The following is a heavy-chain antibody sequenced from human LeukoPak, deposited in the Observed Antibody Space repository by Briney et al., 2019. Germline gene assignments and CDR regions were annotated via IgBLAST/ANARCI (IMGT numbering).Heavy chain of an antibody. Sequence: PGGSLRLSCAASGFTVSSNYMSWVRQAPGKGLEWVSVIYSGGSTYYADSVKGRFTISRDNSKNTLYLQMNSLRAEDTAVYFCARDRSEWLPLDYWGQGTLVAVSS. CDR1: GFTVSSNY. D-gene: IGHD6-19*01. V-gene: IGHV3-66*01. CDR2: IYSGGST. J-gene: IGHJ4*02. CDR3: ARDRSEWLPLDY.